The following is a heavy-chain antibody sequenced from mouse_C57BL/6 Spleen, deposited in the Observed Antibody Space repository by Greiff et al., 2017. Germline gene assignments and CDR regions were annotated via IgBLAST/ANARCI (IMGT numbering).Heavy chain of an antibody. J-gene: IGHJ4*01. CDR3: ARGGGSSRGAMDY. CDR1: GFTFSDYY. Sequence: EVKLVESEGGLVQPGSSMKLSCTASGFTFSDYYMAWVRQVPEKGLEWVANINYDGSSTYYLDYLKSRFIISRDNAKNILYLQMSSLKSEDTATYYCARGGGSSRGAMDYWGQGTSVTVAS. V-gene: IGHV5-16*01. D-gene: IGHD1-1*01. CDR2: INYDGSST.